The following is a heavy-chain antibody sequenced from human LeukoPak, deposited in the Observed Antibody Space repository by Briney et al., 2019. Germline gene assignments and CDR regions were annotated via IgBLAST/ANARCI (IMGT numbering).Heavy chain of an antibody. Sequence: SETLSLTCAVSGYSISSGYYWGWIRQPPGKGLEWIGYIYNSGSTNYNPSLKSRITISVDTPKNHFSLKLTSVTAADTAVYYCARASGSGSYPLDYWGQGTLVTVSS. V-gene: IGHV4-38-2*01. J-gene: IGHJ4*02. CDR2: IYNSGST. CDR3: ARASGSGSYPLDY. D-gene: IGHD3-10*01. CDR1: GYSISSGYY.